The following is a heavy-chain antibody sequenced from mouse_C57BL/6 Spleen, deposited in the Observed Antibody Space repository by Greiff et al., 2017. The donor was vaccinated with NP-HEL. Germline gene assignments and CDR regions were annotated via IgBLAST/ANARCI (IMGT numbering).Heavy chain of an antibody. CDR2: IDPSDSYT. J-gene: IGHJ4*01. V-gene: IGHV1-50*01. Sequence: QVQLQQSGAELVKPGASVKLSCKASGYTFTSYWMQWVKQRPGQGLEWIGEIDPSDSYTNYNQKFKGKATLTVDTSSSTAYMQLSSLTSEDSAVYYCARRLGPGYYAMDYWGQGTSVTVSS. CDR1: GYTFTSYW. D-gene: IGHD4-1*01. CDR3: ARRLGPGYYAMDY.